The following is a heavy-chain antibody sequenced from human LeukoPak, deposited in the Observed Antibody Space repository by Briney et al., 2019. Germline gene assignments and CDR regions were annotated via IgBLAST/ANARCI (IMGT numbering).Heavy chain of an antibody. V-gene: IGHV3-23*01. Sequence: PGGSLRLSCAGSGFTFSSNPLSWVRQAPGKGLEWVSAINPSGGNTYYADSVRGRFTISRDNSKNTLYMQMNTLRAEDPAVYYCATTKQARRYFYYWGQGTLVTVSS. CDR2: INPSGGNT. J-gene: IGHJ4*02. CDR1: GFTFSSNP. CDR3: ATTKQARRYFYY. D-gene: IGHD1-1*01.